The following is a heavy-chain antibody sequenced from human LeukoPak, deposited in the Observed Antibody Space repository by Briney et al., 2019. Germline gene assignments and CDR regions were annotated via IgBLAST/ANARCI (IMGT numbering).Heavy chain of an antibody. J-gene: IGHJ4*02. V-gene: IGHV3-23*01. D-gene: IGHD3-10*01. CDR1: GFTLSSYA. CDR2: ISGSGGST. Sequence: GGSLRLSCAASGFTLSSYAMNWVRQAPGKGLEWVSSISGSGGSTYYADSVKGRFTISRDNSKNMLYLQMKSLRAEDTAVYYCAKYYGLGTNDYWGQGTLVTVSS. CDR3: AKYYGLGTNDY.